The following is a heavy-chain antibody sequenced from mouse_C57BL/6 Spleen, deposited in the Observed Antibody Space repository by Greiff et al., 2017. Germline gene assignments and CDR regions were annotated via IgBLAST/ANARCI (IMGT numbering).Heavy chain of an antibody. V-gene: IGHV5-4*03. CDR3: ARAYYGSSYGYFDV. Sequence: EVKLVESGGGLVKPGGSLKLSCAASGFTFSGYAMSWVRQTPEKGLEWVATISDGGSYTYYPDNVKGRFTLSRDKAKNNPYLQMRHLKSEDTAMYYCARAYYGSSYGYFDVWGTGTTVTVSA. CDR2: ISDGGSYT. CDR1: GFTFSGYA. J-gene: IGHJ1*03. D-gene: IGHD1-1*01.